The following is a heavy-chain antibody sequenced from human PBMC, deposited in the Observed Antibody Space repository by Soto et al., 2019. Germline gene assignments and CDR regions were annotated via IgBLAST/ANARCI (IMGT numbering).Heavy chain of an antibody. CDR3: AKRAYGSDFDY. V-gene: IGHV1-18*01. CDR2: ISTYNGDT. Sequence: ASVKVSCKASGYTFTRSGISWVRQAPGQGLEWMGWISTYNGDTNYAQTFQGRVTMTTDRSTSTAYMELSSLRSEDTAVYYCAKRAYGSDFDYWGQGTLVTVSS. CDR1: GYTFTRSG. D-gene: IGHD3-10*01. J-gene: IGHJ4*02.